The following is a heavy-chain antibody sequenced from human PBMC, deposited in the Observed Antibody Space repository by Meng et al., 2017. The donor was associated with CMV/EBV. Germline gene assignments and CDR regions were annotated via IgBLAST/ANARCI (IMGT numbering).Heavy chain of an antibody. V-gene: IGHV1-2*02. J-gene: IGHJ6*02. Sequence: ASVKVSCKASGYTFTGYYMHWVRQAPGQGLEWMGWINPNSGGTNYAQKFQGRVTMTRDTSISTAYMELSRLRSDDTAVYYCARGMTTDYYYYGMDVWGQGTTVTV. D-gene: IGHD4-11*01. CDR3: ARGMTTDYYYYGMDV. CDR2: INPNSGGT. CDR1: GYTFTGYY.